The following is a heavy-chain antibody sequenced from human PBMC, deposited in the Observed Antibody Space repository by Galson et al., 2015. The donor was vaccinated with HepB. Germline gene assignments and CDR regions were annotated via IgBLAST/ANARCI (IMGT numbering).Heavy chain of an antibody. CDR3: TRHGSDQYPHCSSTSCADY. Sequence: SLRLSCAASGFTFSGSAMHRVRQASGKGLEWVGRIRSKANSYATAYAASVKGRFTISRDDSKNTAYLQMNSLKTEDTAVYYCTRHGSDQYPHCSSTSCADYWGQGTLVTVSS. J-gene: IGHJ4*02. CDR1: GFTFSGSA. D-gene: IGHD2-2*01. V-gene: IGHV3-73*01. CDR2: IRSKANSYAT.